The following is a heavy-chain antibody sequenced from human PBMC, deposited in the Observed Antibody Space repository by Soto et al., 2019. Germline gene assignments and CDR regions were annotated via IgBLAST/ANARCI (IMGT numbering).Heavy chain of an antibody. D-gene: IGHD6-13*01. CDR1: GFTFSSYG. Sequence: QVQLVESGGGVVQPGRSLRLSCAASGFTFSSYGMHWVRQAPGKGLEWVAVIWYDGSNKYYADSVKGRFTISRDNSKNTLSLQINSLRAEDTAVYYCARDLVAAAGSLQYYYYGMDVWGQGTTVTVSS. V-gene: IGHV3-33*01. CDR3: ARDLVAAAGSLQYYYYGMDV. CDR2: IWYDGSNK. J-gene: IGHJ6*02.